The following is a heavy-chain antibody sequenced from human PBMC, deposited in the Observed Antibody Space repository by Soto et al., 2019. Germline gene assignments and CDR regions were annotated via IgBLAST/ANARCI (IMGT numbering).Heavy chain of an antibody. V-gene: IGHV4-34*01. D-gene: IGHD2-2*01. Sequence: SETLSLTCAVYGGSFSGYYWSWIRQPPGKGLEWIGEINHSGSTNYNPSLKSRVTISVDTSKNQFSLKLSSVTAADTAVYYCARGTGHCSSTSCYLDYFDYWGQGTLVTVSS. CDR1: GGSFSGYY. J-gene: IGHJ4*02. CDR3: ARGTGHCSSTSCYLDYFDY. CDR2: INHSGST.